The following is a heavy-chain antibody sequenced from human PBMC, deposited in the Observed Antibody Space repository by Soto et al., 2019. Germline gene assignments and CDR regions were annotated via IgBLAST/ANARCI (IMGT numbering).Heavy chain of an antibody. D-gene: IGHD1-7*01. J-gene: IGHJ4*02. CDR1: GYTFTSYA. V-gene: IGHV1-3*01. Sequence: GASVKVSCKASGYTFTSYAMHWVRQAPGQRLEWMGWINAGNSNTKYSQKFQGRVTITRDTSASTAYMELSSLRSEDTAVYYCARDSPTYNWNFGPFDYWGQGTLVTVSS. CDR3: ARDSPTYNWNFGPFDY. CDR2: INAGNSNT.